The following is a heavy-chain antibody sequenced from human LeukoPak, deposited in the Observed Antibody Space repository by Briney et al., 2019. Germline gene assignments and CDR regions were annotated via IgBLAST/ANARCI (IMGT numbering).Heavy chain of an antibody. J-gene: IGHJ3*02. V-gene: IGHV4-59*01. Sequence: SEALSLTCTVSGGFISSYYWSWIRQPPGKGLEWIGYIYYSGSTNYNPSLKSRVTISVDTSKNQFSLKLSSVTAADTAVYYCARIKWELLALHAFDIWGQGTMVTVSS. D-gene: IGHD1-26*01. CDR3: ARIKWELLALHAFDI. CDR1: GGFISSYY. CDR2: IYYSGST.